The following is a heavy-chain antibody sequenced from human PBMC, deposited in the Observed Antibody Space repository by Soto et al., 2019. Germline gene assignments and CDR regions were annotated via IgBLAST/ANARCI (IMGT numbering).Heavy chain of an antibody. J-gene: IGHJ4*02. CDR2: ISSSGSAV. CDR1: GCTCDEYD. V-gene: IGHV3-48*03. D-gene: IGHD6-13*01. CDR3: ARFKSYTSAWSY. Sequence: PGGCVRLTWVSSGCTCDEYDINWFRQAPGKGLEWISYISSSGSAVYYADSVKGRFTISRDNAKNSVFLHVNSLRAEDASVYYCARFKSYTSAWSYWGQGNLVTGSA.